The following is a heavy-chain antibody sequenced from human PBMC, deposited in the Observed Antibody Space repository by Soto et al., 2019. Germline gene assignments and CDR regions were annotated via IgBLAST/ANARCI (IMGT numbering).Heavy chain of an antibody. CDR3: ARRLVHRPVDP. CDR2: INHSGGT. V-gene: IGHV4-34*01. Sequence: QVQLQQWGAGLLKPSETLSLTCAVYGVSFSGYFWTWIRQPPGKGLEWIGQINHSGGTNYNPSLKSRVSISIDTSKNQFSLKLNSVTAADTAVYYCARRLVHRPVDPWGQGTLVTVSS. D-gene: IGHD1-1*01. CDR1: GVSFSGYF. J-gene: IGHJ5*02.